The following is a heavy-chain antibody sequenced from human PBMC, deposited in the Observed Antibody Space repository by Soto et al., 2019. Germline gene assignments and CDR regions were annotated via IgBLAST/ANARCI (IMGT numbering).Heavy chain of an antibody. V-gene: IGHV3-30*18. CDR1: GFTFSSYG. J-gene: IGHJ4*02. CDR3: AKDQYYYDSSGYYDY. D-gene: IGHD3-22*01. CDR2: ISYDGSNK. Sequence: LRLSCAASGFTFSSYGMHWVRQAPGKGLEWVAVISYDGSNKYYADSVKGRFTISRDNSKNTLYLQMNSLRAEDTAVYYCAKDQYYYDSSGYYDYWGQGTLVTVS.